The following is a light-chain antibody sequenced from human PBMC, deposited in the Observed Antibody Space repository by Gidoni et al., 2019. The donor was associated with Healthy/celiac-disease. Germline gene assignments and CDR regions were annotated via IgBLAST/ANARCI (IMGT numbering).Light chain of an antibody. Sequence: EIVMTQSPATLSVSPGESATRSCRASQSVSSNLAWYQQKPGQAPRLLIYGASSRATGIPARCSGSGSGTEFTLTISSLQSEDFAVYYCQQYNNWPSWTFGQGTKVEIK. CDR3: QQYNNWPSWT. V-gene: IGKV3-15*01. J-gene: IGKJ1*01. CDR2: GAS. CDR1: QSVSSN.